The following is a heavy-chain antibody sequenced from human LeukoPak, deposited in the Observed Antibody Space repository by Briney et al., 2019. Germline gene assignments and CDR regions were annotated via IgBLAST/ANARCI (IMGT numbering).Heavy chain of an antibody. D-gene: IGHD3-3*01. J-gene: IGHJ6*03. CDR1: GGTFSSYA. V-gene: IGHV1-69*13. Sequence: SVKVSCKASGGTFSSYAISWVRQAPGQGPEWMGGIIPIFGTANYAQKFQGRVTITADESTSTAYMELSSLRSEDTAVYYCARDRAVLRFLEGYMDVWGKGTTVTVSS. CDR2: IIPIFGTA. CDR3: ARDRAVLRFLEGYMDV.